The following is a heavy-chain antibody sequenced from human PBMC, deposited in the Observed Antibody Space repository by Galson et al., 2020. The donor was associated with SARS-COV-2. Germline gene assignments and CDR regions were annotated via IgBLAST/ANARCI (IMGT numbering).Heavy chain of an antibody. J-gene: IGHJ4*02. CDR2: ISYDGSNK. CDR3: ARDLRGSYSYYFDY. Sequence: QLGESLKISCAASGFTFSSYAMHWVRQAPGKGLEWVAVISYDGSNKYYADSVKGRFTISRDNSKNTLYLQMNSLRAEDTAVYYCARDLRGSYSYYFDYWGQGTLVTVSS. CDR1: GFTFSSYA. V-gene: IGHV3-30*04. D-gene: IGHD1-26*01.